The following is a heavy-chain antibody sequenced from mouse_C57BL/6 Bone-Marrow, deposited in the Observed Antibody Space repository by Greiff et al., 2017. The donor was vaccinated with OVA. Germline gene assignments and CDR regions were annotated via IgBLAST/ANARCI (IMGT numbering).Heavy chain of an antibody. CDR1: GFTFTDYY. Sequence: EVQGVESGGGLVQPGGSLSLSCAASGFTFTDYYMSWVRQPPGKALEWLGFIRNKANGYTTEYSASVKGRFTISRDNSQSILYLQMNALRAEDSATYYCARWDGNYLYWYVDVWGTGTTVTVSS. J-gene: IGHJ1*03. CDR2: IRNKANGYTT. CDR3: ARWDGNYLYWYVDV. D-gene: IGHD2-1*01. V-gene: IGHV7-3*01.